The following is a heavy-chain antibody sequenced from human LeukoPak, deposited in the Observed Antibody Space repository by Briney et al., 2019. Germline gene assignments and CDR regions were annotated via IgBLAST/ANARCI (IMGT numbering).Heavy chain of an antibody. J-gene: IGHJ4*02. V-gene: IGHV4-34*01. Sequence: GSLRLSCAASGFTFSDYYMSWIRQAPGKGLEWVGEIDHGGSTNYNPSLKSRVTMSVDTSKNQFSLKLSSVTAADTALYYCARRTYYVTRRYFDSWGQGTLVTVSS. D-gene: IGHD3-10*02. CDR3: ARRTYYVTRRYFDS. CDR2: IDHGGST. CDR1: GFTFSDYY.